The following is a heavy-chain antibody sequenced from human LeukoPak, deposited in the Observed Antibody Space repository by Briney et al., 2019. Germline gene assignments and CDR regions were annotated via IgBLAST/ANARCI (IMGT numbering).Heavy chain of an antibody. D-gene: IGHD4-11*01. CDR2: ISAYNGNT. CDR1: GYTFTGYG. CDR3: ARDLGSNYVYYYGMDV. Sequence: SVKVSCKASGYTFTGYGISWVRQAPGQGLEWMGWISAYNGNTNYAQKLQGRVTMTTDTSTSTAYMELRSLRSDDTAVYYCARDLGSNYVYYYGMDVWGQGTTVTVSS. J-gene: IGHJ6*02. V-gene: IGHV1-18*01.